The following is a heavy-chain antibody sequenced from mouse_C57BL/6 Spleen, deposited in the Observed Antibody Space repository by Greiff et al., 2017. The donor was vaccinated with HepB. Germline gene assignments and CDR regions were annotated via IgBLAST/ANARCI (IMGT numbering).Heavy chain of an antibody. V-gene: IGHV1-59*01. CDR3: ARGDYDRGYYFDY. CDR1: GYTFTSYW. D-gene: IGHD2-4*01. Sequence: QVQLQQPGAELVRPGTSVKLSCKASGYTFTSYWIHWVKQRPGQGLEWIGVIDPSDSYTNYNQKFKGKATLTVDTSSSTAYMQLSSLTSEDSAVYYCARGDYDRGYYFDYWGQGTTLTVSS. CDR2: IDPSDSYT. J-gene: IGHJ2*01.